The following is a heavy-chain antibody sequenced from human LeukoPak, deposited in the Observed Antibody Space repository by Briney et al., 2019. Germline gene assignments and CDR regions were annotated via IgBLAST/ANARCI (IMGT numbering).Heavy chain of an antibody. D-gene: IGHD3-16*01. CDR1: GFTFSNYG. CDR2: ISDSGDST. CDR3: AKVSDANAYDTIDY. J-gene: IGHJ4*02. Sequence: PGGSLRLPCAASGFTFSNYGMNWVRQAPGKGLDWVSAISDSGDSTYYADSVKGRFTISRDNSKSTLYLQVNSLRAEDTAIYYCAKVSDANAYDTIDYWGQRTLVTVSS. V-gene: IGHV3-23*01.